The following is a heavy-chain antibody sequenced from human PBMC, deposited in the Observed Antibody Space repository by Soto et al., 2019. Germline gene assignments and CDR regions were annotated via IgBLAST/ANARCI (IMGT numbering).Heavy chain of an antibody. D-gene: IGHD6-13*01. CDR1: GGSISNYY. CDR3: ARQTTYSSSWYDY. CDR2: IYSSGST. J-gene: IGHJ4*02. V-gene: IGHV4-4*07. Sequence: QVQLQESGPGLVKPSETLSLTCTVSGGSISNYYWTWIQQPAGKRLEWIGRIYSSGSTNYNSSLKSRVTMSVDTSKNQFSLKLTSVTAADTAVYYCARQTTYSSSWYDYWGQGTLVTVSS.